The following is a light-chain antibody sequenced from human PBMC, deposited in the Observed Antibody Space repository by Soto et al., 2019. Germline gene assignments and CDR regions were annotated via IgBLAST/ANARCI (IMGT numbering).Light chain of an antibody. V-gene: IGKV3D-15*01. CDR3: QQYHKWTWA. Sequence: ETLLTQSPGTLSLSPGARATLSCRASEALGRNYLAWSQQKPGQAPRLLIHRIYIRAAGIPDRFSGRGSGTEFILTISSLRSEDFAVYYCQQYHKWTWAFGPGTKVDI. CDR1: EALGRNY. J-gene: IGKJ3*01. CDR2: RIY.